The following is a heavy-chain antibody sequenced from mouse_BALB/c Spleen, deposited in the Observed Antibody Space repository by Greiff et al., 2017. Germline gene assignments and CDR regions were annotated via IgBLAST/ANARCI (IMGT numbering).Heavy chain of an antibody. D-gene: IGHD1-2*01. J-gene: IGHJ3*01. CDR2: IRNKANGYTT. CDR1: GFTFTDYY. V-gene: IGHV7-3*02. CDR3: ARSLLITTAAWFAY. Sequence: DVKLVESGGGLVQPGGSLRLSCATSGFTFTDYYMSWVRQPPGKALEWLGFIRNKANGYTTEYSASVKGRFTISRDNSQSILYLQMNTLRAEDSATYYCARSLLITTAAWFAYWGQGTLVTVSA.